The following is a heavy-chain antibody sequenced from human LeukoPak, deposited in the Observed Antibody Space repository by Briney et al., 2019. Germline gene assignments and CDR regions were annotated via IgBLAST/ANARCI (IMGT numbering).Heavy chain of an antibody. J-gene: IGHJ4*02. V-gene: IGHV4-34*01. Sequence: SETLSLTCAVYGGSFSGYYWSWIRRPPGKGLEWIGEINHSGSINYNPSLKSRVTISVDTSKNQFSLKLSSVTAADTAVYYCARGQASSSSFFGSDYWGQGTLVTVSS. CDR1: GGSFSGYY. D-gene: IGHD6-13*01. CDR2: INHSGSI. CDR3: ARGQASSSSFFGSDY.